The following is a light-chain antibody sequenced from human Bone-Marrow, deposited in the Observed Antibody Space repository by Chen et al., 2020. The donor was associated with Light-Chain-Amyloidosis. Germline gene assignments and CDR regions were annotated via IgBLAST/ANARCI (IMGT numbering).Light chain of an antibody. V-gene: IGLV1-44*01. CDR1: NSNIGNNA. CDR2: SNN. CDR3: ATWDDSLNGVM. J-gene: IGLJ3*02. Sequence: QSVLTQPPSVSGTPGQRVTISCSGSNSNIGNNAVNWYQQQYPVTAPKLLIYSNNQRPSVVPDRFAGSMSGTSASLAISGFQPEDEAEYYCATWDDSLNGVMFGGGTKLTVL.